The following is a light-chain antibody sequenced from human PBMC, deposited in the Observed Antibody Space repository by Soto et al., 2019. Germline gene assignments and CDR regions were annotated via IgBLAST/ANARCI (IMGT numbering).Light chain of an antibody. CDR3: SSYTSSSTLVV. CDR2: EVT. J-gene: IGLJ2*01. CDR1: ISDVGSYNY. V-gene: IGLV2-14*01. Sequence: QSALTQPASVSGSPGQSITISCTGTISDVGSYNYVSWYQQHPGKAPKLMIYEVTNRPSGVSNRFSASKSGNTASLTISGRQVEDEADYYCSSYTSSSTLVVFGGGTKLTVL.